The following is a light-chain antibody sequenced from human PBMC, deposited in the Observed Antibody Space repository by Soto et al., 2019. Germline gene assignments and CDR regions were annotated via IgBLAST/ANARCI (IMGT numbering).Light chain of an antibody. J-gene: IGKJ2*01. CDR2: AAS. V-gene: IGKV1-17*01. CDR3: XQHNTYPYT. Sequence: DIQMTQSPSSLSASVGDRVTITCRASQGISNLLGWFQHKPGKAPKRLIYAASSLQGGVPSRFXXXXXGTXXXXXXTXXXPEDFADYXXXQHNTYPYTFGQGTKLEIK. CDR1: QGISNL.